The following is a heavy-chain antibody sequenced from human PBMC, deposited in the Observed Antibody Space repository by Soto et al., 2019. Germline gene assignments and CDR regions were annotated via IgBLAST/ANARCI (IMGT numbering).Heavy chain of an antibody. D-gene: IGHD2-15*01. CDR1: GYTFTGYY. CDR3: ARDLGGWPDY. V-gene: IGHV1-3*01. CDR2: INAGSGDT. Sequence: ASVKVSCKASGYTFTGYYMHWVRQAPGQGLEWMGWINAGSGDTKYSQKFQGRVTITRDTSASTAYMELSSLRSEDTAVYYCARDLGGWPDYWGQGTLVTVSS. J-gene: IGHJ4*02.